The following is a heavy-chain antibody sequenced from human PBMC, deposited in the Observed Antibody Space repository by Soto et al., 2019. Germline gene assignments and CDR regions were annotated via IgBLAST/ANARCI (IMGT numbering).Heavy chain of an antibody. CDR3: ARRKDGYNYINYYYGMDV. D-gene: IGHD5-12*01. CDR2: INHSGST. J-gene: IGHJ6*02. Sequence: SETLSLTCTVSGGSFSGYYWSWIRQPPGKGLEWIGEINHSGSTNYNPSLKSRVTISVDTSKNQFSLKLSSVTAADTAVYYCARRKDGYNYINYYYGMDVWGQGTTVTVSS. V-gene: IGHV4-34*01. CDR1: GGSFSGYY.